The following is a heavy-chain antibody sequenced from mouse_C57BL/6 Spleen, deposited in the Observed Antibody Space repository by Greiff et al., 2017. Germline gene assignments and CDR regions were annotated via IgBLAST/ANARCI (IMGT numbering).Heavy chain of an antibody. D-gene: IGHD2-3*01. V-gene: IGHV1-53*01. J-gene: IGHJ2*01. CDR2: INPSNGGT. Sequence: QVQLQQSGTELVKPGASVKLSCKASGYTFTSYWMHWVKQRPGQGLEWIGNINPSNGGTNYNEKFKSKATLTVDKSSSTAYMQLSSLTSEDSAVYYCARGRYDGHPCFDYWGQGTTLTVSS. CDR3: ARGRYDGHPCFDY. CDR1: GYTFTSYW.